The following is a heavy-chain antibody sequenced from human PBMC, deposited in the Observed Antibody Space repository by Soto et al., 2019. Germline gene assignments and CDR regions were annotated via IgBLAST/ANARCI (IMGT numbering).Heavy chain of an antibody. CDR1: GFTFSSYA. Sequence: EVQLLESGGGLVQPGGSLRLSCAASGFTFSSYAMSWVRQAPGKGLEWVSAISGSGGSTYYADSVKGRFTISRDNSKNTLYLQMNSLRAEDTAVYYCAKDRNGATIFGVVILAGMDVWGQGTTVTVSS. CDR3: AKDRNGATIFGVVILAGMDV. J-gene: IGHJ6*02. V-gene: IGHV3-23*01. D-gene: IGHD3-3*01. CDR2: ISGSGGST.